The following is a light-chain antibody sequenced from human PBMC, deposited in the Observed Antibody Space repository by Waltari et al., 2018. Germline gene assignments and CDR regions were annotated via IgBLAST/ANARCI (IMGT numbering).Light chain of an antibody. CDR3: CSFTSRSTWV. CDR2: DVS. CDR1: SSYVGGYNY. J-gene: IGLJ3*02. Sequence: QSALTQPASVSGSPGQSTTISCTGTSSYVGGYNYVPWYQQHPGKVPKLLIFDVSNRPSGVSNRFSGSKSGNTASLTISGLQAEDESDYYCCSFTSRSTWVFGGGTKLTVL. V-gene: IGLV2-14*01.